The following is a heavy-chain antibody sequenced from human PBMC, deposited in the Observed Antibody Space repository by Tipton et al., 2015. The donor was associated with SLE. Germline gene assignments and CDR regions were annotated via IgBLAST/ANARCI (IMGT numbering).Heavy chain of an antibody. Sequence: LRLSCTVSGGSISSYYWSWIRQPPGKGLEWIGYIYYSGSTNYNPSLKSRVTISVDTSKNQFSLQLNSVTPEDTAVYYCGRTSLMATIEYWGQGTLVTVSS. D-gene: IGHD5-12*01. CDR3: GRTSLMATIEY. CDR1: GGSISSYY. V-gene: IGHV4-59*12. J-gene: IGHJ4*02. CDR2: IYYSGST.